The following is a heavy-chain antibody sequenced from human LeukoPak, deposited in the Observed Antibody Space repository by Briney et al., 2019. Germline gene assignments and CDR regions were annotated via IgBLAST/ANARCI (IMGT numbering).Heavy chain of an antibody. Sequence: KPSETLSLTCAVSGYSISSGYYWGWIRQPPGKGLEWIGIIYHSGSTYYNPSLKSRVTISVDTSKNQFSLKLSSVTAADTTVYYCARDYSNYVRGFAYWGQGTLVTVSS. CDR3: ARDYSNYVRGFAY. J-gene: IGHJ4*02. D-gene: IGHD4-11*01. CDR1: GYSISSGYY. CDR2: IYHSGST. V-gene: IGHV4-38-2*01.